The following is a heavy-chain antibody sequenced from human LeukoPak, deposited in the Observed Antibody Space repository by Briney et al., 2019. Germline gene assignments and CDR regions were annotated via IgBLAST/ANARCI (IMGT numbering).Heavy chain of an antibody. D-gene: IGHD5-12*01. V-gene: IGHV4-61*02. CDR3: AREWDSGYDYSYYYYYMDV. J-gene: IGHJ6*03. CDR1: GGSISSNSYY. CDR2: IYYSGGT. Sequence: TLSLTCTVSGGSISSNSYYWSWIRQPAGKGLEWLGRIYYSGGTNYNPSFKSRVTISVDTSKNQFSLNLRSVTAADTAAYYCAREWDSGYDYSYYYYYMDVWGKGTTVTISS.